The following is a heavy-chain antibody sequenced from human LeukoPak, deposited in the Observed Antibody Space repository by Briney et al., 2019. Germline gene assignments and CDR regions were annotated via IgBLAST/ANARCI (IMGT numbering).Heavy chain of an antibody. CDR1: GFTFSSYG. V-gene: IGHV3-30*19. D-gene: IGHD3-10*01. CDR2: ISYGGSNK. Sequence: GGSLRLSCAASGFTFSSYGMHWVRQAPGKGLEWVAVISYGGSNKYYADSVKGRFTISRDNSKNTLCLQMNSLRAEDTAVYYCARGVVWFDSLGVDYWGQGTLVTVSS. CDR3: ARGVVWFDSLGVDY. J-gene: IGHJ4*02.